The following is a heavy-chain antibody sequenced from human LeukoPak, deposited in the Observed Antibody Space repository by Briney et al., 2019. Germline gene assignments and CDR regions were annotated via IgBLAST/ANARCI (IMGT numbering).Heavy chain of an antibody. V-gene: IGHV3-30*04. CDR3: AREVGHSQGWELLPFDY. CDR2: ISYKGSNT. Sequence: PGRSLRLSCAASGFTSSSCAMHWVRQAPDKGLEWVAVISYKGSNTYYADSVKGRFTISRDNSKNTLYLRINSLRAEDTAVYYCAREVGHSQGWELLPFDYWGQGTLVSVSS. J-gene: IGHJ4*02. D-gene: IGHD1-26*01. CDR1: GFTSSSCA.